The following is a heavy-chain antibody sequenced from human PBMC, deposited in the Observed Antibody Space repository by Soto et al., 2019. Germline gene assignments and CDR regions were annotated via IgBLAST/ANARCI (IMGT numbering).Heavy chain of an antibody. D-gene: IGHD6-13*01. CDR1: GYTFTSYA. CDR3: ARAGHPIADIDY. Sequence: ASVKVSCKASGYTFTSYAMHWVRQAPGQRLEWMGWINAGNGNTKYSQKFQGRVTITRDTSASTAYMELSSLRSEDTAVYYCARAGHPIADIDYWGQGTXVTVSS. V-gene: IGHV1-3*01. CDR2: INAGNGNT. J-gene: IGHJ4*02.